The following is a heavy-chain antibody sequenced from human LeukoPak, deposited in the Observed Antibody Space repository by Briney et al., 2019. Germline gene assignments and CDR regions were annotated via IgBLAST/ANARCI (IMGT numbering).Heavy chain of an antibody. CDR2: ISGSGVGT. J-gene: IGHJ4*02. CDR1: RFIFRNYA. CDR3: AKNGRDDHDKYFFDF. V-gene: IGHV3-23*01. D-gene: IGHD3-9*01. Sequence: GGSLRLSCAGSRFIFRNYAMSWVRQAPGMGLEWVSAISGSGVGTNYADSVKGRFTISRDNSKNTLYLQMNSLRAEDTAVYYCAKNGRDDHDKYFFDFWGQGTQVTVSS.